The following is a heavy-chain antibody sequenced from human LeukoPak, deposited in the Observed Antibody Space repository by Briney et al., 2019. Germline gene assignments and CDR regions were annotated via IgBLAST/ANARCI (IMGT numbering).Heavy chain of an antibody. D-gene: IGHD6-13*01. CDR1: GFTLSSYW. V-gene: IGHV3-7*01. CDR2: IKQDGSEK. Sequence: PGGSLRLSCAASGFTLSSYWMSWIRQAPGKGLEWVANIKQDGSEKYYVDSVKGRFTISRDNAKNSLYLQMNSLRAEDTAVYYCARDSSRGTIQHWGQGTLVTVSS. CDR3: ARDSSRGTIQH. J-gene: IGHJ1*01.